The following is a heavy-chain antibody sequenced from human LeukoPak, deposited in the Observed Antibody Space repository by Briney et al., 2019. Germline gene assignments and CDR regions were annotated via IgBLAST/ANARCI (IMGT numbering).Heavy chain of an antibody. CDR3: ARVMRVNYYYMDV. D-gene: IGHD3-22*01. CDR2: INSDGSST. V-gene: IGHV3-74*01. CDR1: GFTFSSYW. Sequence: GGSLRLSCAASGFTFSSYWMHWVRQAPGKGLVWVSRINSDGSSTSYADSVKGRFTISRDNAKNTLYLQMDSLRAEDTAVYYCARVMRVNYYYMDVWGKGTTVTVSS. J-gene: IGHJ6*03.